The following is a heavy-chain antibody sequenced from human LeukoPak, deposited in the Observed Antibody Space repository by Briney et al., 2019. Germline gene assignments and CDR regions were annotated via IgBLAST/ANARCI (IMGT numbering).Heavy chain of an antibody. D-gene: IGHD4-17*01. CDR2: ISYDGSNK. CDR3: ARDPEPYGDFTWSFDY. V-gene: IGHV3-30-3*01. CDR1: GFTFSSYA. Sequence: PGGSLRLSCAASGFTFSSYAMHWVGQAPGKGLEWVAVISYDGSNKYYADSVKGRFTISRDNSKNTLYLQMNSLRAEDTAVYYCARDPEPYGDFTWSFDYWGQGTLVTVSS. J-gene: IGHJ4*02.